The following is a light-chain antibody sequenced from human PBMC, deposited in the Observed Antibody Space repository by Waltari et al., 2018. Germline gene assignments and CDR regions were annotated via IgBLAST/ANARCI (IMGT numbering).Light chain of an antibody. CDR1: QSVSRA. V-gene: IGKV3-20*01. CDR2: GAS. J-gene: IGKJ1*01. CDR3: QHYERLPAT. Sequence: EIVLTQSPGTLSLYPGERATLSCRASQSVSRALAWYQQKPGQAPRLLIYGASNRATGIPDRFSGSGSGTDFSLTISRLDPEDVAVYYCQHYERLPATFGQGTKVEIK.